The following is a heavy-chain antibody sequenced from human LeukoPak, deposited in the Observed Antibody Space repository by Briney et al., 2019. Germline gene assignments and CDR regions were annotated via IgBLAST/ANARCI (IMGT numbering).Heavy chain of an antibody. V-gene: IGHV1-8*03. CDR1: GYTFTSYD. CDR3: ARGPEAYCSGGSCYSGGDDAFDI. CDR2: MNPNSGNT. D-gene: IGHD2-15*01. Sequence: ASVKVSCKASGYTFTSYDINWVRQATGQGLEWMGWMNPNSGNTGYAQKFQGRVTITRNTSISTAYMELSSLRSEDTAVYYCARGPEAYCSGGSCYSGGDDAFDIWGQGTMVTASS. J-gene: IGHJ3*02.